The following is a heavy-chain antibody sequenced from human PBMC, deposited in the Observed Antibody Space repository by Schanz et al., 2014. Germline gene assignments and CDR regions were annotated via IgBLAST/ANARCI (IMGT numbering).Heavy chain of an antibody. J-gene: IGHJ6*03. Sequence: AQLVESGGGVVQPGRSLRLSCVASGFTFRSYGMHWVRQAPGKGLEWVSSISSSSSYISYADSVKGRFTISRDNAKNSLYLQMNSLRAEDTAVYYCARPSDSSWYMDVWGKGTTVTVSS. CDR2: ISSSSSYI. CDR3: ARPSDSSWYMDV. CDR1: GFTFRSYG. V-gene: IGHV3-21*01. D-gene: IGHD2-21*02.